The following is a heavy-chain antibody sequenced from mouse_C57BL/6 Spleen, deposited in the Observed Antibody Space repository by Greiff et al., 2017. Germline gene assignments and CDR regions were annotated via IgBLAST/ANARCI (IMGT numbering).Heavy chain of an antibody. J-gene: IGHJ2*01. Sequence: VQLQQPGAELVKPGASVKLSCKASGYTFTSYWMHWVKQRPGQGLEWIGMIHPNSGSTNYNEKFKSKATLTVDKSSSTAYMLLSSLTSGDSAVYYCARSGTTVVFDYWGQGTTLTVSS. CDR2: IHPNSGST. CDR3: ARSGTTVVFDY. CDR1: GYTFTSYW. D-gene: IGHD1-1*01. V-gene: IGHV1-64*01.